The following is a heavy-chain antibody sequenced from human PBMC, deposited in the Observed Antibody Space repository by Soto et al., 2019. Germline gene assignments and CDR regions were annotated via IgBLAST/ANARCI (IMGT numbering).Heavy chain of an antibody. CDR1: GGTFSSYT. J-gene: IGHJ4*02. D-gene: IGHD6-19*01. CDR3: ARGPTGEYSSGWYYFDY. Sequence: ASVKVSCKASGGTFSSYTISWVRQAPGQGLEWMGRIIPILGIANYAQKFQGRVTITEDKSTGTAYMELGSLRSEDTAVYYCARGPTGEYSSGWYYFDYWGQGTLVTVSS. V-gene: IGHV1-69*02. CDR2: IIPILGIA.